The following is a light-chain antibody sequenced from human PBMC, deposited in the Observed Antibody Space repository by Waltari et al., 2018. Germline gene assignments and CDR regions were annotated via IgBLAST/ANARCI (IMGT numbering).Light chain of an antibody. CDR1: TSNIGAGHD. CDR2: GNN. CDR3: QSFDNMLSGGVV. J-gene: IGLJ2*01. V-gene: IGLV1-40*01. Sequence: QSVLTQPPSVSGTPGQRVTISCSGSTSNIGAGHDVHWYQHLPGTAPKLLIYGNNKRPVGGPDRFSGSKSGTSASLAITGLQADDEADYFCQSFDNMLSGGVVFGGGTKLAVL.